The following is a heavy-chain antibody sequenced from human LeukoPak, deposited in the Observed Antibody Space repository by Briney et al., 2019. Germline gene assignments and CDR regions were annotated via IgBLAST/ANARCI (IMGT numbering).Heavy chain of an antibody. CDR2: AYYRGST. Sequence: SETLSLTCTVSGGSVSSSNYYWGWIRQPPGKGLEWIGSAYYRGSTEYNPSLKSRVTISVDTSKNQFSLKLSSVTAADTAVYYCVRQGGYSHGSVLGHWGQGTLVTVSS. CDR3: VRQGGYSHGSVLGH. V-gene: IGHV4-39*01. J-gene: IGHJ4*02. D-gene: IGHD5-18*01. CDR1: GGSVSSSNYY.